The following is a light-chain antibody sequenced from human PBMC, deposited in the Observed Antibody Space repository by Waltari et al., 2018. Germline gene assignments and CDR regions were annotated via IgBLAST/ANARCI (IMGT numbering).Light chain of an antibody. CDR3: QSFDTSLSHGVV. CDR1: RSNIGAGHD. CDR2: GNN. J-gene: IGLJ3*02. Sequence: QSILTQPPSVSGAPGQRVTIPCTGSRSNIGAGHDVHWYQEFPGTGPKLLIYGNNNRPSGVPDRFSGSKSGTSASLTITGLQAEDEADYYCQSFDTSLSHGVVFGGGTKVTVL. V-gene: IGLV1-40*02.